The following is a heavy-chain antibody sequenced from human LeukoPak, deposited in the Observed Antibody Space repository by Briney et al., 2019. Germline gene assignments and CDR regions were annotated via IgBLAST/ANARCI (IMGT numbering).Heavy chain of an antibody. CDR1: GYTFTSYD. CDR2: MNPNSGNT. CDR3: ARTGGNSVGFDY. Sequence: ASVKVSCKASGYTFTSYDINWVRQAPGQGLEWMGWMNPNSGNTVYAQKFQGKVTINRNTSISTAYMELSSLRSEDTAVYYCARTGGNSVGFDYWGQGTLVTVSS. V-gene: IGHV1-8*03. J-gene: IGHJ4*02. D-gene: IGHD4-23*01.